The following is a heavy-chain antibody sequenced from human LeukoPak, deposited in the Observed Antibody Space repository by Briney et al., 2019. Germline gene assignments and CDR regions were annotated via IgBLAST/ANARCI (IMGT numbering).Heavy chain of an antibody. J-gene: IGHJ5*02. Sequence: SETLSLTCTVSGGSISSYYWSWIRQPPGKGLEWIGYIYYSGSTNYNPSLKSRVTISVDTSRNQFSLKLSSVTAADTAVYYCARHAAIWFGDPDWFDPWGQGTLVTVSS. CDR2: IYYSGST. V-gene: IGHV4-59*08. CDR3: ARHAAIWFGDPDWFDP. D-gene: IGHD3-10*01. CDR1: GGSISSYY.